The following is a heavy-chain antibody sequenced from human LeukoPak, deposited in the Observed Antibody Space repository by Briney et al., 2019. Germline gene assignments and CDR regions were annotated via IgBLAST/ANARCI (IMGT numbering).Heavy chain of an antibody. CDR3: ARGGKATVVTM. CDR1: GGSINSNY. Sequence: SETLSLTCTVSGGSINSNYWSWIRQPAGKGLEWIGRIYSSGSTNYNPSLKSRVSMSVDTSKNQFSLKLTSVTAADAAVYYCARGGKATVVTMWGQGILVTVSS. CDR2: IYSSGST. J-gene: IGHJ4*02. V-gene: IGHV4-4*07. D-gene: IGHD4-23*01.